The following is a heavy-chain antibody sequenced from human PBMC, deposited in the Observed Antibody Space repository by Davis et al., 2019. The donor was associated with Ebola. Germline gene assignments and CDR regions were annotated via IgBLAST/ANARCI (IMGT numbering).Heavy chain of an antibody. J-gene: IGHJ4*02. D-gene: IGHD1-20*01. V-gene: IGHV3-23*01. CDR2: ISGSGGST. Sequence: PGGSLRLSCAASGFTFSSYAMSWVRQAPGKGLEWVSAISGSGGSTYYADSVKGRFTVSRDNSKSTMFLQMNSLRVEDTAVYYCAKSWVGASHNWDYWGQGTLVTVSS. CDR3: AKSWVGASHNWDY. CDR1: GFTFSSYA.